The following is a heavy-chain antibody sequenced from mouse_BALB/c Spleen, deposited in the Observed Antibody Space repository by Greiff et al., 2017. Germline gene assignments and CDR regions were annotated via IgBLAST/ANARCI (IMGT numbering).Heavy chain of an antibody. CDR3: AGDYGNYGAFCYAMDY. D-gene: IGHD2-1*01. CDR2: IWAGGST. Sequence: VKVVESGPGLVAPSQSLSLTCTVSGFSLTSYGVHWVRQPPGKGLEWLGVIWAGGSTNYNSALMSRLSISKDNSKSQVFLKMNSLQTDDTAMYYWAGDYGNYGAFCYAMDYGGQGTPVTVSS. CDR1: GFSLTSYG. J-gene: IGHJ4*01. V-gene: IGHV2-9*02.